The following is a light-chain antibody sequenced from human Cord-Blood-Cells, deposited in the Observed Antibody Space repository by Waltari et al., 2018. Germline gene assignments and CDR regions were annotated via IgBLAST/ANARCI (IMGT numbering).Light chain of an antibody. CDR1: SVPVSTSYY. CDR2: STN. V-gene: IGLV8-61*01. CDR3: VLYMGSGIWV. Sequence: QTVVTQEPSFSVSPGGTVTLTCGLSSVPVSTSYYPSWYQQTPGQAPRTLIYSTNTRSSGVPDRFSGSILGNKAALTITGAQADDESDYYCVLYMGSGIWVFGGGTKLTVL. J-gene: IGLJ3*02.